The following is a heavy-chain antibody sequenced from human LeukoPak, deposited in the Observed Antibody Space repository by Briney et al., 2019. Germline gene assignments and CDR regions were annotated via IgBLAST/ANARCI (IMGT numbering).Heavy chain of an antibody. Sequence: GGSLRLSCADPGFTFSRYAMHWVRQAPGKGLKWLAFISYGGSNKYYADSVKGRFTISRDNSKNTVYLQMNSLRVEDTAVYFCAREAVGAIYFDYWGQGTLVTVSS. CDR1: GFTFSRYA. V-gene: IGHV3-30*04. J-gene: IGHJ4*02. D-gene: IGHD1-26*01. CDR3: AREAVGAIYFDY. CDR2: ISYGGSNK.